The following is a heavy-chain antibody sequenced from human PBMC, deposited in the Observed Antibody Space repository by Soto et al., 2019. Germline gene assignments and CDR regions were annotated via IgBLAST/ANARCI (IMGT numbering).Heavy chain of an antibody. CDR2: IYYSGST. V-gene: IGHV4-59*01. D-gene: IGHD2-2*01. CDR1: GGSISSYY. J-gene: IGHJ6*02. CDR3: ARERYQLLSYGMDV. Sequence: PSETLSLTCTVSGGSISSYYWSWIRQPPGKGLEWIGYIYYSGSTNYNPSLESRVTISVDTSKNQFSLKLSSVTAADTAVYYCARERYQLLSYGMDVWGQGTTVTVSS.